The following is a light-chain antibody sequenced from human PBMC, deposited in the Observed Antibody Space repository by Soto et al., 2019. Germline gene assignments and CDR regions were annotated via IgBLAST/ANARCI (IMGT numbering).Light chain of an antibody. V-gene: IGLV1-44*01. CDR1: SSNIGSNT. Sequence: SVLTQPPPASGTPRQRVTISFFGSSSNIGSNTVNWYQQLPGTAPKLLIYRNNQRPSGVPDRFSGSKSGTSASLAISGLQSEDEADYYCAAWEDSLNGYVFGTGTKVTVL. CDR2: RNN. J-gene: IGLJ1*01. CDR3: AAWEDSLNGYV.